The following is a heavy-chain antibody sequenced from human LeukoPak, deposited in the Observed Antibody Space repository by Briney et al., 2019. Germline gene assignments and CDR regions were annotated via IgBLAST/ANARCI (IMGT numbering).Heavy chain of an antibody. D-gene: IGHD4-17*01. Sequence: GGSLRLSCGASGFTFSNYGMHWVRQAPGKGLDWVSSINSGSSAIYYADSVRGRFTISRDNAKNSLYLQMNSLRDDDTAVYYCARAISDYDASDIWGQGTMVTVSS. CDR3: ARAISDYDASDI. CDR1: GFTFSNYG. CDR2: INSGSSAI. V-gene: IGHV3-48*02. J-gene: IGHJ3*02.